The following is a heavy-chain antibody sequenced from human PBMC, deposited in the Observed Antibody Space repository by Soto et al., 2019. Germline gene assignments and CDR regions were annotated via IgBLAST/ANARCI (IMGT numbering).Heavy chain of an antibody. CDR1: GFTLITYA. Sequence: GSLRLSWAASGFTLITYALSWVRQAPGKGLEWVSAISANGQGIYYADSVRGRFTISRDNSKNTIFLHMDSLRAEDTAAYYCAKDRNYPRDQFHYWGQGTLVTVSS. V-gene: IGHV3-23*01. CDR2: ISANGQGI. J-gene: IGHJ4*02. CDR3: AKDRNYPRDQFHY. D-gene: IGHD1-7*01.